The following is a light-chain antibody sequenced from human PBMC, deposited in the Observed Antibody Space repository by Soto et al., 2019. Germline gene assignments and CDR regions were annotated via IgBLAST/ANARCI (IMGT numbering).Light chain of an antibody. J-gene: IGLJ1*01. Sequence: QSALTQPHSVSGSPGQSVTISCTGTSSDVGGYNYVSWYQQHSGRAPKVMIYDVKTRPSGVPNRFSGSKSGNTASLTISELQAEDEADYYCCSYAGSYTFVFGTGTKVTVL. V-gene: IGLV2-11*01. CDR2: DVK. CDR3: CSYAGSYTFV. CDR1: SSDVGGYNY.